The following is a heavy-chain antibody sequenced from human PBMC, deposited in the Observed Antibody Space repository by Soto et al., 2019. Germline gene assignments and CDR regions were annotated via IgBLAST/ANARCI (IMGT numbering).Heavy chain of an antibody. Sequence: EVQLVESGGGLVQPGGSLKLSCAASGFTFSGSAMHWVRQASGKGLEWVGRIRSKANSYATAYAASVKGRFTISRDDSKNTAYLQMNSLKTEDTAVYYCTIVGGYYYYGMDVWGLGTTVTVSS. CDR3: TIVGGYYYYGMDV. CDR1: GFTFSGSA. V-gene: IGHV3-73*02. D-gene: IGHD1-26*01. J-gene: IGHJ6*02. CDR2: IRSKANSYAT.